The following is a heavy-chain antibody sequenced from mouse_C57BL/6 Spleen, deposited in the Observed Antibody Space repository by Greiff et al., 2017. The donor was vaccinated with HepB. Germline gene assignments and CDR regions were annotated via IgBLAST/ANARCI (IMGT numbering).Heavy chain of an antibody. CDR1: GFSLTSYG. CDR2: IWRGGST. CDR3: AKTLYGDAWFAY. J-gene: IGHJ3*01. D-gene: IGHD2-13*01. V-gene: IGHV2-5*01. Sequence: VHLVESGPGLVQPSQSLSITCTVSGFSLTSYGVHWVRQSPGKGLEWLGVIWRGGSTDYNAAFMSRLSITKDNSKSQVFFKMNSLQADDTAIYYCAKTLYGDAWFAYWGQGTLVTVSA.